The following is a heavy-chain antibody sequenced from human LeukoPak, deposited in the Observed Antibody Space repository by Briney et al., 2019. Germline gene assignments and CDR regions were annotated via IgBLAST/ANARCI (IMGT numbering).Heavy chain of an antibody. CDR3: ARNLLGYKAVDY. Sequence: TGGSLRLSCAASGFTFSSYGMHWVRQAPGKGLEWVANIEQHGSEKYYVDSVKGRFTISRDNAQNSLYLQMNSLRAEDEAVYYCARNLLGYKAVDYWGQGTPVTVSS. CDR1: GFTFSSYG. D-gene: IGHD3-9*01. CDR2: IEQHGSEK. V-gene: IGHV3-7*01. J-gene: IGHJ4*02.